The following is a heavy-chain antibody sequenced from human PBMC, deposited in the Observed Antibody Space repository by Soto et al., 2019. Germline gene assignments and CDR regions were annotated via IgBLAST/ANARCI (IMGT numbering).Heavy chain of an antibody. CDR2: ISYDGSNK. D-gene: IGHD6-13*01. Sequence: QVQLVESGGGVVQPGRCLRVSCAASGVTFSSYGMHWVRQAPGKGLEWVAVISYDGSNKYYADSVKGRFTISRDNSKNTLYLQMNSLRAEDTAVYYCAKDIPSIAAAGKGGFDYWGQGTLVTVSS. CDR3: AKDIPSIAAAGKGGFDY. V-gene: IGHV3-30*18. J-gene: IGHJ4*02. CDR1: GVTFSSYG.